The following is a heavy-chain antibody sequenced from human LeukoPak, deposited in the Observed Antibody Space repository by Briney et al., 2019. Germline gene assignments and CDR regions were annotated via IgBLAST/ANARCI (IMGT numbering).Heavy chain of an antibody. Sequence: PSETLSLTCTVSGGSISSYYWSWIRQPPGKGLEWIGYIYYSGSTNYNPSLKSRVTISIDTSKNQFSLELTSVIAADTAVYYCASQGHRGFDSWGQGTLVTVSS. V-gene: IGHV4-59*01. CDR1: GGSISSYY. CDR2: IYYSGST. CDR3: ASQGHRGFDS. D-gene: IGHD1-14*01. J-gene: IGHJ4*02.